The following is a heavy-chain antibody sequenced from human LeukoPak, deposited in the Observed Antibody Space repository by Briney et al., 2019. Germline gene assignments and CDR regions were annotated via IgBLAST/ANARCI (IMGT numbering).Heavy chain of an antibody. D-gene: IGHD4/OR15-4a*01. V-gene: IGHV3-9*01. Sequence: GGSLRLSCAASGFTFDDYAMHWVRQAPGKGLEWVSGISWNSGSIGYADSVKGRFTISRDNAKNSLYLQMNSLRAEDTAVYYCATGDYGVHGDYWGQGILVTVSS. CDR2: ISWNSGSI. CDR3: ATGDYGVHGDY. CDR1: GFTFDDYA. J-gene: IGHJ4*02.